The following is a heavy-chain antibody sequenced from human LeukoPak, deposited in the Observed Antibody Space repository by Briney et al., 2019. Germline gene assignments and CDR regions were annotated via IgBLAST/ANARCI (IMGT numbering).Heavy chain of an antibody. CDR3: AKVHYDFWSGRESDFDY. J-gene: IGHJ4*02. V-gene: IGHV3-23*01. D-gene: IGHD3-3*01. CDR1: GFTFSSYA. Sequence: GGSLRLSCAASGFTFSSYAMSWVRQAPGKGLEWVSAISGSGGSTYYADSVKGRFTISRDNSKNTLYLQMNSLRAEDTAVYYCAKVHYDFWSGRESDFDYWGQGTLVTVSS. CDR2: ISGSGGST.